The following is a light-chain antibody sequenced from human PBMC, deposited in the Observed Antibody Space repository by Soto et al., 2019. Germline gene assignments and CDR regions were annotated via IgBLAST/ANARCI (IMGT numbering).Light chain of an antibody. V-gene: IGKV3-20*01. CDR1: QSVGRNY. CDR3: QQYASSPLT. CDR2: GAS. Sequence: EIGLTQSPGALSVSPGERATISCRASQSVGRNYLAWYQQKPGQAPRLLIYGASSRATGTPDRFSGSGSGTDFTLTISRLEPEDFAVYYCQQYASSPLTSGGGTKGE. J-gene: IGKJ4*01.